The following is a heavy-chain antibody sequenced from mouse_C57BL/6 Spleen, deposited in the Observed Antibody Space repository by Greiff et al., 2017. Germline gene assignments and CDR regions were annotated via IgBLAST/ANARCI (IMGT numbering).Heavy chain of an antibody. Sequence: QVQLQQSGAELVMPGASVKLSCKASGYTFTSYWMHWMKQRPGQGLEWIGEIDPSDSYTNYNQKFKGKSTLTVDKSSSTAYMQLSSLTSEDSAVYDCARGDGNWYFDVWGTGTTVTVSS. V-gene: IGHV1-69*01. CDR1: GYTFTSYW. CDR2: IDPSDSYT. J-gene: IGHJ1*03. D-gene: IGHD2-1*01. CDR3: ARGDGNWYFDV.